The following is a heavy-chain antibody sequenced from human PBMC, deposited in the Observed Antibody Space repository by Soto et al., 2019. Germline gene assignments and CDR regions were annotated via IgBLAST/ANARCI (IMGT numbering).Heavy chain of an antibody. Sequence: QVQLVESGGGVVQPGRSLRLSCAVSGFTFRNYGMHWVRQAPGKGLAWVAVISHDGSNKYYDDSGKGRFTLSKDNSKNMMDLSMNSLRGEVTAVYSCAKAGGKVSTPFVHWGQGTLVTVSS. CDR3: AKAGGKVSTPFVH. CDR1: GFTFRNYG. D-gene: IGHD2-8*01. V-gene: IGHV3-30*18. J-gene: IGHJ5*02. CDR2: ISHDGSNK.